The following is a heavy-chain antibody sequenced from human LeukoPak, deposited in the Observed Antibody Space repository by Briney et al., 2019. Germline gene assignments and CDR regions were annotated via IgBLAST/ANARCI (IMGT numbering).Heavy chain of an antibody. V-gene: IGHV3-64D*09. CDR1: GFTFSTYS. D-gene: IGHD3-10*01. CDR3: VSRLAPYYYGY. Sequence: GGSLRLSCSASGFTFSTYSMRWVRQAPGKGLEYVSAITSNGDNTYYADSVKGRFIVSRDNSEYTLFLQMSSLRPEDTAVYYCVSRLAPYYYGYWGQGTLVTVSS. CDR2: ITSNGDNT. J-gene: IGHJ4*02.